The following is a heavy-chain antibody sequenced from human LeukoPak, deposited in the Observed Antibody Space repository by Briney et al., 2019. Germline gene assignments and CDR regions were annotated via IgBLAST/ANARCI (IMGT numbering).Heavy chain of an antibody. CDR3: ASGVYYYYYGMDV. CDR1: GFTVSSNY. Sequence: PGGSLRLSCAASGFTVSSNYMSWVRQAPGNGLEWVSVIYSGGSTYYADSVKGRFTISRDNSKNTLYLQMNSLRAEDTAVYYCASGVYYYYYGMDVWGQGTTVTVSS. D-gene: IGHD3-10*01. CDR2: IYSGGST. J-gene: IGHJ6*02. V-gene: IGHV3-66*01.